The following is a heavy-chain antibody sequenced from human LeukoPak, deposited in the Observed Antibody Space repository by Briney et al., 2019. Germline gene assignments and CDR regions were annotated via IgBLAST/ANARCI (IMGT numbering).Heavy chain of an antibody. J-gene: IGHJ5*02. CDR3: AREERGAFDP. Sequence: SETLSLTCTVSGGSISSYYWSWIRQPPGKGLEWIGYIYYSGSTNHNPSLKSRVTISVDTSNNQFSLRLTSVTAADTAVYHCAREERGAFDPWGQGTLVTVSS. CDR2: IYYSGST. V-gene: IGHV4-59*12. CDR1: GGSISSYY. D-gene: IGHD1-1*01.